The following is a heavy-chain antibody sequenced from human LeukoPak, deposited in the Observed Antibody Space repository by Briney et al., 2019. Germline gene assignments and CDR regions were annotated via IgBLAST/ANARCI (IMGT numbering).Heavy chain of an antibody. D-gene: IGHD5-12*01. CDR3: AKGRGVATI. Sequence: RSLRLSCAASGFTFSSYGMHWVRQAPGKGLEWVAVISYDGSNKYYADSVKGRFTISRDNSKNTLYLQMNSLRAEDTAVYYCAKGRGVATIWGQGTLVTVSS. V-gene: IGHV3-30*18. CDR1: GFTFSSYG. J-gene: IGHJ4*02. CDR2: ISYDGSNK.